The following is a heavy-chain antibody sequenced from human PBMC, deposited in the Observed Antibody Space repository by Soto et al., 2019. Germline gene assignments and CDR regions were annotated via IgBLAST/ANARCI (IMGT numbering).Heavy chain of an antibody. J-gene: IGHJ4*02. CDR3: ARRMYSSSSSFDY. Sequence: GESLKISCKGSGYSFNNYWIAWVRQMPGKGLEWMGIIFPGDSDTVYSPSFQGQVTISVDKSIGTAYLQWSGLKASDTAMYYCARRMYSSSSSFDYWGQGTLVTVSS. CDR1: GYSFNNYW. D-gene: IGHD6-6*01. V-gene: IGHV5-51*01. CDR2: IFPGDSDT.